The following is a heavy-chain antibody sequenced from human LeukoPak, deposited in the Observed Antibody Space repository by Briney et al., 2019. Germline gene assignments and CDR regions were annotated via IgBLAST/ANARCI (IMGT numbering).Heavy chain of an antibody. Sequence: SETLSLTCTVSGGSISSYYWSWIRQPPGKGLEWIGYIYYSGSTNYNPSPKSRVTISVDTSKNQFSLKLSSVTAADTAVYYCARESYDFWSGYQPPPYYYYMDVWGKGTTVTVSS. CDR3: ARESYDFWSGYQPPPYYYYMDV. CDR1: GGSISSYY. V-gene: IGHV4-59*01. CDR2: IYYSGST. D-gene: IGHD3-3*01. J-gene: IGHJ6*03.